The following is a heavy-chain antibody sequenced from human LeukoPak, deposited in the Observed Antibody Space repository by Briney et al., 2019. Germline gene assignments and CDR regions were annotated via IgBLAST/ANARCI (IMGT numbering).Heavy chain of an antibody. J-gene: IGHJ4*02. CDR3: ARGSSLAAVARGFDY. CDR2: ISGTGGNT. D-gene: IGHD6-19*01. CDR1: GFTFSSYA. Sequence: GGSLRLSCAASGFTFSSYAMSWVRQAPGKGLEWVSGISGTGGNTYYADSVKGRFTISRDSSKNILHLQMDSLTVDDTALYYCARGSSLAAVARGFDYWGQGTLVTVSS. V-gene: IGHV3-23*01.